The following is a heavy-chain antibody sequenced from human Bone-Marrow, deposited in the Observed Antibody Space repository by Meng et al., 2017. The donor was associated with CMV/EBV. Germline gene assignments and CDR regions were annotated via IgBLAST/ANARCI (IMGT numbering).Heavy chain of an antibody. CDR1: GFTFSSYS. D-gene: IGHD3-3*01. Sequence: GGSLRLSCAASGFTFSSYSMNWVRQAPGKGLEWVAVISYDGSNKYYADSVKGRFTISRDNSKNTLYLQMNSLRAEDTAVYYCARDPQPRMGYDFWRGGWFDPWGQGTLVTVSS. CDR3: ARDPQPRMGYDFWRGGWFDP. CDR2: ISYDGSNK. J-gene: IGHJ5*02. V-gene: IGHV3-30*03.